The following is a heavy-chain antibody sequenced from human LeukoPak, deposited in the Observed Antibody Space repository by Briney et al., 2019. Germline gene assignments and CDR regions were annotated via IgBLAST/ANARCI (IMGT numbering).Heavy chain of an antibody. CDR1: GFTLRSFG. D-gene: IGHD6-13*01. J-gene: IGHJ4*02. V-gene: IGHV3-23*01. Sequence: GGSLRLSCAASGFTLRSFGINWVRQAPGKGLEWVSGISDGGGRTFYAESVKDRFTVSRDNSKNTLYLRMNSLRAEDTAIYYCTKNQILDDTGSWYAYWGQGTLVTVSS. CDR2: ISDGGGRT. CDR3: TKNQILDDTGSWYAY.